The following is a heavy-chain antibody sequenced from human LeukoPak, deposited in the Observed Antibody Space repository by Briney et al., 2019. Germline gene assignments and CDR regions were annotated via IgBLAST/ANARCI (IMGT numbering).Heavy chain of an antibody. Sequence: SETLSLTCAVYGGSFSNYYWSWIRQPPGKGLGWIGEINHSGSTHYNPSLKSRVTISVDTSKKQFSLKLSSVTAADTALYFRTLGANYYDRNTYYFTDYWGQGTLVTVSS. CDR3: TLGANYYDRNTYYFTDY. CDR1: GGSFSNYY. CDR2: INHSGST. J-gene: IGHJ4*02. D-gene: IGHD3-22*01. V-gene: IGHV4-34*03.